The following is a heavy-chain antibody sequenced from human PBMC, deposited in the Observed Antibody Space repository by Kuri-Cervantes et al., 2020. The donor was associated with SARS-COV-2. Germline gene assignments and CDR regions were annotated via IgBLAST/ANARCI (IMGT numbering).Heavy chain of an antibody. CDR3: TRDDFWSGYYKT. Sequence: GGSLRLSCAASGFTFSDYYMSWVRQAPGKGLEWVGFIRSKAYGGTTEYAASVKGRFTISRDDSKSIAYLQMNSLKTEDTAVYYCTRDDFWSGYYKTWGQGTLVTVSS. CDR1: GFTFSDYY. V-gene: IGHV3-49*04. D-gene: IGHD3-3*01. J-gene: IGHJ5*02. CDR2: IRSKAYGGTT.